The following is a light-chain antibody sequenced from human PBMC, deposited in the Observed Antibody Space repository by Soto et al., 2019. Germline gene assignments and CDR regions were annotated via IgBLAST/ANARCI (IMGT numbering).Light chain of an antibody. Sequence: ETVMKQSPATLSMSPGERATLSCRASQSLNSALAWYQQKPGQAPRLLIYGASTRATGIPGRFSGSGSGTEFTLTISSLQSEEFAVYYCQKYKSWPLTFAGGTKVDIK. J-gene: IGKJ4*01. V-gene: IGKV3-15*01. CDR2: GAS. CDR3: QKYKSWPLT. CDR1: QSLNSA.